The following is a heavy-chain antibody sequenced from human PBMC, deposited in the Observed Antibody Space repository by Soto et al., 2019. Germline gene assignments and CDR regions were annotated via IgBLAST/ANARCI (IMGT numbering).Heavy chain of an antibody. CDR2: ISSSSSYI. Sequence: EVQLVESGGGLVKPGGSLRLSCAASGFTLSSYSMNWVRQAPGKGLEWVSSISSSSSYIYYADSVKGRFTISRDNAKNSLYLQMNSLRAEDTAVYYCAREPTTTSNSNFFDYWGQGTLVTVSS. J-gene: IGHJ4*02. CDR3: AREPTTTSNSNFFDY. D-gene: IGHD1-1*01. V-gene: IGHV3-21*01. CDR1: GFTLSSYS.